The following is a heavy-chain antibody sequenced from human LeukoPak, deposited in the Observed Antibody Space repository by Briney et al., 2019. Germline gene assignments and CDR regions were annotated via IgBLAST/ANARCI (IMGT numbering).Heavy chain of an antibody. CDR3: ATVWVIRFFGVNNWFDP. CDR2: FDPEDGET. J-gene: IGHJ5*02. V-gene: IGHV1-24*01. D-gene: IGHD3-3*01. CDR1: GYTLTELS. Sequence: ASGKGSCKVSGYTLTELSMHWVRQAPGKGVEGVGGFDPEDGETIYAQKFQGRVTMTEDTSTDTAYMELSSLRSEDTAVYYCATVWVIRFFGVNNWFDPWGQGTLVTVSS.